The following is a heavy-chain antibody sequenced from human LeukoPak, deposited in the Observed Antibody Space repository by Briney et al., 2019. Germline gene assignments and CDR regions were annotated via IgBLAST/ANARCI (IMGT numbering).Heavy chain of an antibody. V-gene: IGHV3-7*01. CDR1: GFTFTNYW. CDR3: ARDELDGYIDY. Sequence: GGSLRLSCAASGFTFTNYWLSWVRQAPGKGLEWVANIKVDGSREYYVDSVKGRFTISRDNPKNSLYLQMNSLRAEDTAVYYCARDELDGYIDYWGQGTRVTVSS. J-gene: IGHJ4*02. CDR2: IKVDGSRE. D-gene: IGHD3-10*01.